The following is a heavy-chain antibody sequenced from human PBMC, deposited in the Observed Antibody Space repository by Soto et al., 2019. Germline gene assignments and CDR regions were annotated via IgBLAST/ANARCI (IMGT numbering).Heavy chain of an antibody. CDR1: GYRFETYA. CDR3: PRGHEIIIGAMHV. D-gene: IGHD3-16*02. Sequence: QVPLVQSGAEVKKPGGSVQVSCKSSGYRFETYAMSWVRQAPGRGHEWMGWISAYKVDTSYAQTFQDRVIITTDTSTGTAYMELRSLRSDDSAVNYCPRGHEIIIGAMHVWCQGTTVTVSS. V-gene: IGHV1-18*01. J-gene: IGHJ6*02. CDR2: ISAYKVDT.